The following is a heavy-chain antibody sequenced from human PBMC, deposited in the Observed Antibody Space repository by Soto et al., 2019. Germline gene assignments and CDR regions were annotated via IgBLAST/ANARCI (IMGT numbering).Heavy chain of an antibody. CDR3: ARIPSP. J-gene: IGHJ5*02. CDR2: IYHIFST. Sequence: SETLSLTCTVSGGPISSYYWIWIRQPPVNGLEFIGYIYHIFSTYYNPSLKSRFTISLYRSKNQFSLKLSSVTAADTAVYYCARIPSPWGQGTLVTVST. D-gene: IGHD2-21*01. V-gene: IGHV4-59*12. CDR1: GGPISSYY.